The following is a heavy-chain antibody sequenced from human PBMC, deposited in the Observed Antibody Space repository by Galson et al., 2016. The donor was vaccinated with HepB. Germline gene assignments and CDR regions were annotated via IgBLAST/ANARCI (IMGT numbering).Heavy chain of an antibody. V-gene: IGHV1-24*01. J-gene: IGHJ4*02. D-gene: IGHD3-22*01. Sequence: SVKVSCKVSGYTLTELSMHWVRQAPGKGLEWMGGFDPEDGETIYGQKFQGRVTMTEDTSTDTAYMDLSSLKSEDTAVYYCVTVRPAIVVGGNLLYREFDYWGQGTLVTVSS. CDR1: GYTLTELS. CDR3: VTVRPAIVVGGNLLYREFDY. CDR2: FDPEDGET.